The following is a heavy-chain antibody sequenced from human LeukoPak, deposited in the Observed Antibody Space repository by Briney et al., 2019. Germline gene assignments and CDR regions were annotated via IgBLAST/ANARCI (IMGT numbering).Heavy chain of an antibody. CDR3: ARGGESGYDT. CDR1: GGSLSSSSNY. Sequence: SETLSLTCTVSGGSLSSSSNYWGWIRQPPGKGLEWIGTIYSTENTYYNPSLKSRLTISVDTSKNQFSLKLSSVTAADTAVYYCARGGESGYDTWGQGSLVTVSS. V-gene: IGHV4-39*01. CDR2: IYSTENT. D-gene: IGHD5-12*01. J-gene: IGHJ5*02.